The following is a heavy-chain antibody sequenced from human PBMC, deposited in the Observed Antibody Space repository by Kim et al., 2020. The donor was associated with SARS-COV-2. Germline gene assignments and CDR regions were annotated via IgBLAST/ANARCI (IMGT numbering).Heavy chain of an antibody. V-gene: IGHV3-48*02. Sequence: GGSLRLSCATSGFTFSAYDMNWVRQAPGKGLEWLSFITKSSTTIYYADSVKGRFTISRDNVKNSLYLQMNSLRDEDTALYYCVRDRMGGAFDVWGQGQWS. CDR3: VRDRMGGAFDV. CDR1: GFTFSAYD. D-gene: IGHD3-16*01. J-gene: IGHJ3*01. CDR2: ITKSSTTI.